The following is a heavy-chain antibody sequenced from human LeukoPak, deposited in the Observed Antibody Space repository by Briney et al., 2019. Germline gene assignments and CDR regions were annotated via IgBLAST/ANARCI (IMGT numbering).Heavy chain of an antibody. CDR1: GFTFISFS. Sequence: GGSLRLSCAASGFTFISFSMNWVRQAPGKGLEWVSSISSSTIYTYYADSVKGRFTISRDNAKNSLYLQMNSLRAEDTAVYYCARGGSGNWNAPFDYWGQGILVTVSS. V-gene: IGHV3-21*01. CDR2: ISSSTIYT. D-gene: IGHD1-1*01. CDR3: ARGGSGNWNAPFDY. J-gene: IGHJ4*02.